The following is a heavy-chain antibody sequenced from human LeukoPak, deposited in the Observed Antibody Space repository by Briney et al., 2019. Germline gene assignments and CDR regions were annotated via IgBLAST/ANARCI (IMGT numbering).Heavy chain of an antibody. D-gene: IGHD6-25*01. CDR3: ARDEIPSGT. CDR1: GFTFSSCW. J-gene: IGHJ3*01. CDR2: IKQDGSEK. V-gene: IGHV3-7*01. Sequence: GGSLRLSCAASGFTFSSCWMSWVRQAPGKGLEWVANIKQDGSEKYYVDSVKGRFTISRDNAKNSLNLQMNSLRAEDTAVYYCARDEIPSGTWGQGTMVIVSS.